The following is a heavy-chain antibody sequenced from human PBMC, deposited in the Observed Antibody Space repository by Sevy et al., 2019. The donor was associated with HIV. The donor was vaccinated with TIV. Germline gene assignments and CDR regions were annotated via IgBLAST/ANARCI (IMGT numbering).Heavy chain of an antibody. J-gene: IGHJ4*02. CDR1: GYSISSGYY. D-gene: IGHD3-3*01. CDR2: IYHSGST. Sequence: SETLSLTCAVSGYSISSGYYWGWIRQPPGKGLEWIGSIYHSGSTHYNPSLKSRVTISVDTSKNQFSLKLSSVTAADTAVYYCARQQTIFGVVIISQFDYWGQGTLVTVSS. CDR3: ARQQTIFGVVIISQFDY. V-gene: IGHV4-38-2*01.